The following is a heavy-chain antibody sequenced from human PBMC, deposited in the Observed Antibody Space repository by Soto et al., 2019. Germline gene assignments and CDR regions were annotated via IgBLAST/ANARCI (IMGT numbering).Heavy chain of an antibody. V-gene: IGHV4-39*01. Sequence: QLQLQESGPGLVKPSETLSLTCTVSVGSISSSSYYWGWIRQPPGKGLEWIGSIYYSGSTYYNPSLKSRVTISVDTSKNQFSLKLSSVTAADTAVYYCAKGGSYRSSFFDYWGQGTLVTVSS. CDR2: IYYSGST. J-gene: IGHJ4*02. CDR1: VGSISSSSYY. CDR3: AKGGSYRSSFFDY. D-gene: IGHD1-26*01.